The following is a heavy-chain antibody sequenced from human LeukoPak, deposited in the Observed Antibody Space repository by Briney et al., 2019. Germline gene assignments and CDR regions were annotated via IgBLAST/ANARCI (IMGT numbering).Heavy chain of an antibody. Sequence: GGSLRLSCAASGFTFSSYAMNWVRQAPGKGLEWVSISGSGGDTYYADSVKGRFTISRDNSKNTLYLQMNSLRAEDTAVYYCAKARGRDGYKDELDYWGQGTLVTVSS. CDR1: GFTFSSYA. V-gene: IGHV3-23*01. D-gene: IGHD5-24*01. CDR2: ISGSGGDT. CDR3: AKARGRDGYKDELDY. J-gene: IGHJ4*02.